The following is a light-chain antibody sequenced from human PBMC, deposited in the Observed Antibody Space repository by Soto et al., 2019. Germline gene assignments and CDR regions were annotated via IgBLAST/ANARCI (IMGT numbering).Light chain of an antibody. Sequence: EIVLTQSPGTLSLSPGESATLSCRASESLGNNYLAWYKQKPGQSPRLLFSGATSRASGIPDRFSGSGSGTDFTLTISRVEPEDFGVYFCQQDGRLPITFGQGTRLEIK. V-gene: IGKV3-20*01. CDR1: ESLGNNY. CDR2: GAT. J-gene: IGKJ5*01. CDR3: QQDGRLPIT.